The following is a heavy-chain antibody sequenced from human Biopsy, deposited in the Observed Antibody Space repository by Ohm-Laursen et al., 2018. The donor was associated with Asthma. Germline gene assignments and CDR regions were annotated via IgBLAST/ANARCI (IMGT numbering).Heavy chain of an antibody. D-gene: IGHD3-10*01. J-gene: IGHJ6*02. CDR3: ARAVDYSHYYGIDV. CDR2: ISVYNGNT. V-gene: IGHV1-18*01. CDR1: GYTFNSAG. Sequence: GASVKVSCNTSGYTFNSAGITWGRQAPGQGLEWMGGISVYNGNTKVAQKLQDRVTMITDTSTSTAYMELRSLRSDDTAVYFCARAVDYSHYYGIDVWGQGTTVTVS.